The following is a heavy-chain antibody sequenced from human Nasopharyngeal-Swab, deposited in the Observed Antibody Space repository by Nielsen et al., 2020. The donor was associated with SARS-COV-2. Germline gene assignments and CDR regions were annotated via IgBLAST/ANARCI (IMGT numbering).Heavy chain of an antibody. CDR2: IFSNDEK. D-gene: IGHD6-13*01. Sequence: WIRQPPGKALEWLAHIFSNDEKSYSTSLKSRLTISKDTSKSQVVLTMTNMDPVDTATYSCARTLLAARGYYYGMDVWGQGTMVTVSS. V-gene: IGHV2-26*01. J-gene: IGHJ6*02. CDR3: ARTLLAARGYYYGMDV.